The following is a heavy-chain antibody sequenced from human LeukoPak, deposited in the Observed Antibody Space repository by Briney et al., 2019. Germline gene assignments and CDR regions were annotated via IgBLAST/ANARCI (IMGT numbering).Heavy chain of an antibody. V-gene: IGHV3-21*01. CDR2: ISSSSSYI. D-gene: IGHD6-19*01. Sequence: GGSLRLSCAASGFTFSSYGMNWVRQAPGKGLEWVSSISSSSSYIYYADSVKGRFTISRDNAKNSLYLQMNSLRAEDTAVYYCARPAKSYSSGWYYFDYWGQGTLVTVSS. CDR1: GFTFSSYG. CDR3: ARPAKSYSSGWYYFDY. J-gene: IGHJ4*02.